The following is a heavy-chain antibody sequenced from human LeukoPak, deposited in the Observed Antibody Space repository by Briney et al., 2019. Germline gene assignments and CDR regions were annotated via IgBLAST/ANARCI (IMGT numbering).Heavy chain of an antibody. V-gene: IGHV3-33*06. Sequence: GGSLRLSCAASGFTFSSYGMHWVRQAPGKGLEWVAVIWYDGSNKYYADSVKGRFTSSTDNSKNTLYLQMNSLRAEDTAVYYCAKDHDGYNPGEDAFDIWGQGTMVTVSS. CDR2: IWYDGSNK. J-gene: IGHJ3*02. CDR1: GFTFSSYG. D-gene: IGHD5-24*01. CDR3: AKDHDGYNPGEDAFDI.